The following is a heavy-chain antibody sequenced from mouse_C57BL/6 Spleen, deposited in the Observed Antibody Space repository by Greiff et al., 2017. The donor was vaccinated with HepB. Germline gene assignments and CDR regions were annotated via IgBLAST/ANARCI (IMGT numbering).Heavy chain of an antibody. Sequence: VQLQQSGPGLVQPSQSLSITCTVSGFSLTSYGVHWVRQSPGKGLEWLGVLWSGGSTDYNAAFISRLSISKDNSKSQVFFKMNSLQADDTAIYYCARKGYYGNYEENAMDYWGQGTSVTVSS. CDR3: ARKGYYGNYEENAMDY. J-gene: IGHJ4*01. CDR1: GFSLTSYG. CDR2: LWSGGST. D-gene: IGHD2-1*01. V-gene: IGHV2-2*01.